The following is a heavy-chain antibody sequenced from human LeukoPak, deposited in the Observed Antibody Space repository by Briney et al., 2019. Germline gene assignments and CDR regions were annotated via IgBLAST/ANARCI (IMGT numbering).Heavy chain of an antibody. CDR1: GGSISSYY. D-gene: IGHD3-22*01. Sequence: PSASLTLTCNASGGSISSYYWSWIRQPPGQGLEWIGYINYSGSTNYNPSLNSRVTISVDTSKNQFSLKLSSVTAADTAVYYCARGWLSPYYYYYMDVWGKGTTVTISS. J-gene: IGHJ6*03. CDR2: INYSGST. CDR3: ARGWLSPYYYYYMDV. V-gene: IGHV4-59*07.